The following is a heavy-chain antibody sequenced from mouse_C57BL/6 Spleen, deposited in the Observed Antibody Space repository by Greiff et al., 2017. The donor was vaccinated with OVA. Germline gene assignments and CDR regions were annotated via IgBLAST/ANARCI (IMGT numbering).Heavy chain of an antibody. CDR1: GFTFSSYA. Sequence: EVHLVESGGGLVKPGGSLKLSCAASGFTFSSYAMSWVRQTPEKRLEWVATISDGGSYTYYPDNVKGRFTISRDNAKNNLYLQMSHLKSEDTAMYYCARDQALDGDYWGQGTSVTVSS. D-gene: IGHD3-2*02. CDR3: ARDQALDGDY. V-gene: IGHV5-4*01. J-gene: IGHJ4*01. CDR2: ISDGGSYT.